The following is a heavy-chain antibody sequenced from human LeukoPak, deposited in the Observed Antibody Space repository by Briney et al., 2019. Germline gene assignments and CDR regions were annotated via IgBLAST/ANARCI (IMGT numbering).Heavy chain of an antibody. J-gene: IGHJ4*02. CDR2: AAFDGSIK. CDR1: GFTFSTYS. V-gene: IGHV3-30-3*01. D-gene: IGHD2/OR15-2a*01. Sequence: PGGSLRLSCAGSGFTFSTYSMHWVRQPPGKGLEWVAVAAFDGSIKYNADSVKGRFTISKDSSKNTLNLQISSLRDEDTAVYYCARDATYYLRYGYFDYWGQGALVTVSS. CDR3: ARDATYYLRYGYFDY.